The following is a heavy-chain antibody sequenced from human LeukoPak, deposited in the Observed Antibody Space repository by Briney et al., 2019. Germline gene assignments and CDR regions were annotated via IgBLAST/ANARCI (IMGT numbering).Heavy chain of an antibody. Sequence: GGSLRLSCAASGFTFSSYAMSWVRQAPGKGLEWVSVISGSGGSTYYADTVKGRFTISRDNSKNTLYLQMNSLRAEDTAVYYCAKPIWTCTSTSCPAGDWGQGTLVTVSS. CDR1: GFTFSSYA. V-gene: IGHV3-23*01. CDR3: AKPIWTCTSTSCPAGD. CDR2: ISGSGGST. J-gene: IGHJ4*02. D-gene: IGHD2-2*01.